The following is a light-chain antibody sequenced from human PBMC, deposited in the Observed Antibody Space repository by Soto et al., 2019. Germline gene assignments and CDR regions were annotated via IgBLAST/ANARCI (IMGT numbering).Light chain of an antibody. CDR3: QQYNDWPLWT. Sequence: EIVMTQSPATLSLSPGETATLSCRASQGISGNLAWYQQKPGQAPRLLIYRTSTRATGIPARFSGSGSGAEFTLTISRLQSEDFAVYYCQQYNDWPLWTFGQGTKVDIK. CDR2: RTS. CDR1: QGISGN. J-gene: IGKJ1*01. V-gene: IGKV3-15*01.